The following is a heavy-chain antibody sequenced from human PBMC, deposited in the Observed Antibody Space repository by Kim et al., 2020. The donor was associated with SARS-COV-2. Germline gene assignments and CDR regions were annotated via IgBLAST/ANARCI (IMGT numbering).Heavy chain of an antibody. Sequence: SETLSLTCAVSGASITSSDHYWGWIRQPPGKGLEWIGSISYSGSTFDNPSLKSRVAISIDPSKNQFSLKLRSVTAADTAVYYCARRDLGLAFDYWGQGTL. J-gene: IGHJ4*02. D-gene: IGHD3-16*01. CDR2: ISYSGST. CDR3: ARRDLGLAFDY. V-gene: IGHV4-39*01. CDR1: GASITSSDHY.